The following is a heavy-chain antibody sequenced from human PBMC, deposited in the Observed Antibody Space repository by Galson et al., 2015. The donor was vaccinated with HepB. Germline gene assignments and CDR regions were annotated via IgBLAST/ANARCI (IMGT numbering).Heavy chain of an antibody. CDR2: TYYRSKWYN. Sequence: CAISGDSVSSNSAAWNWIRQSPSRGLEWLGRTYYRSKWYNDYAVSVKSRITINPDTSKNQFSLQLNSVTPEDTAVYYCARGQYSSSSGWFDPWGQGTLVTVSS. CDR3: ARGQYSSSSGWFDP. V-gene: IGHV6-1*01. J-gene: IGHJ5*02. CDR1: GDSVSSNSAA. D-gene: IGHD6-6*01.